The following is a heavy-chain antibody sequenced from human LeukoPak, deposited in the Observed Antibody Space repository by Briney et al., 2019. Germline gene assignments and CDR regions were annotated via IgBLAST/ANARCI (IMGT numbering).Heavy chain of an antibody. D-gene: IGHD3-22*01. CDR1: GGSISSYY. J-gene: IGHJ4*02. CDR2: IYATGST. CDR3: ARAIYDSSGYYRNFDY. Sequence: SETLSLTCTVSGGSISSYYWSWIRQPAGKGLEWIGRIYATGSTNYNPSLKSRVTMSVDTSKNQFSLNLSSVTAADTAVYYCARAIYDSSGYYRNFDYWGQGTLVTVSS. V-gene: IGHV4-4*07.